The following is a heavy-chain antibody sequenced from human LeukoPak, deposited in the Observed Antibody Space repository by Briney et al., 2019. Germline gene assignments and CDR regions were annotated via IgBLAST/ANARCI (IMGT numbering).Heavy chain of an antibody. CDR3: AGSGGDIDDAFDI. Sequence: PGGSLRLSCAASGFTFSSYGMHWVRQAPGKGLEWVAVIAYDGSNKYYADSVKGRFTISRDNSKNTLYLQMNSLRAEDTAVYYCAGSGGDIDDAFDIWGQGTMVTVSS. D-gene: IGHD2-21*02. CDR2: IAYDGSNK. V-gene: IGHV3-30*03. J-gene: IGHJ3*02. CDR1: GFTFSSYG.